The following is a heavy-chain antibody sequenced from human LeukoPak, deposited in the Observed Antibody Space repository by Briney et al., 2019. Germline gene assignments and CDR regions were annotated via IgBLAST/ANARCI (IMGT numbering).Heavy chain of an antibody. J-gene: IGHJ4*02. D-gene: IGHD1-26*01. CDR2: MQYDGSDK. V-gene: IGHV3-30*02. Sequence: GGSLRLSCAVSGFNGMHWVRQAPGKGLKWVAFMQYDGSDKSYADSVKGRFTISRDNSKNTLYLQMNSLRPEDTAVYYCATDGGKWELLFDYWGQGTLVTVSS. CDR1: GFNG. CDR3: ATDGGKWELLFDY.